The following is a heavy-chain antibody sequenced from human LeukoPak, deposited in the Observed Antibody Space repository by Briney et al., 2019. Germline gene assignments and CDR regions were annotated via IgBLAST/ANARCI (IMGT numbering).Heavy chain of an antibody. J-gene: IGHJ4*02. CDR1: GFTFNIYW. V-gene: IGHV3-7*01. CDR2: IKQDGSEK. CDR3: TRDEYGKTGH. D-gene: IGHD4-17*01. Sequence: GGSLRLSCATSGFTFNIYWMSWVRQAPGKGLEWVANIKQDGSEKYYVDSVKGRFTISRDNAKNSLYLQMNSLRAEDTAVYYCTRDEYGKTGHWGQGALVTVSS.